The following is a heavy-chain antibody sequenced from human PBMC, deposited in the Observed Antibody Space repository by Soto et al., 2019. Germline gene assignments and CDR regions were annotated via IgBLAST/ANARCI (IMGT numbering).Heavy chain of an antibody. J-gene: IGHJ6*01. Sequence: SETLSPTCTVSGGSSSRNSFYWGWIRQPPGKGLEWIGNIYYSGSTYYNPSLKSRVTISVDTSKNQFSLKLSSVTAADTAVYYCARHNPANYYYFGMDVWGQGTTVT. CDR2: IYYSGST. V-gene: IGHV4-39*01. CDR3: ARHNPANYYYFGMDV. CDR1: GGSSSRNSFY.